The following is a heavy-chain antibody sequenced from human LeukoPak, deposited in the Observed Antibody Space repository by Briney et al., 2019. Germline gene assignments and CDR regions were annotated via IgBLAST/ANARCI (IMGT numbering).Heavy chain of an antibody. V-gene: IGHV3-53*01. Sequence: PGGSLRLSCAASGFTVSSNYMSWVRQAPGKGLEWVSVIYSGGSTYYADSVKGRFTISRDNSKNTLYLQMNSLRAEDTAVYYCASSVGDYSNSYFGYWGQGTLVTVSS. CDR3: ASSVGDYSNSYFGY. J-gene: IGHJ4*02. CDR2: IYSGGST. D-gene: IGHD4-11*01. CDR1: GFTVSSNY.